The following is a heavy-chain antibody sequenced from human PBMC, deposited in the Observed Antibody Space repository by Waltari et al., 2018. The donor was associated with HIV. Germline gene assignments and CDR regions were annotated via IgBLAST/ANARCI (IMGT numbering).Heavy chain of an antibody. CDR2: VYTSGST. V-gene: IGHV4-61*02. CDR1: GGSISSGYYY. D-gene: IGHD3-10*01. J-gene: IGHJ2*01. Sequence: QVQLRESGPGLVKPSQTLSLTCTVSGGSISSGYYYWSWIRQPAGKGLEWIGRVYTSGSTNYNPSLNSRVTISVDTSNNQFSLKLSSVTAADTAVYYCARALDYYESGSFPWWFFDLWGRGTLVTVTS. CDR3: ARALDYYESGSFPWWFFDL.